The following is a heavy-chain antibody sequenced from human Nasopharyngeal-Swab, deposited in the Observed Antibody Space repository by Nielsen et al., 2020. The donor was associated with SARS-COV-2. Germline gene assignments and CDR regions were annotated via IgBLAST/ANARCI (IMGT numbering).Heavy chain of an antibody. J-gene: IGHJ4*02. V-gene: IGHV3-53*04. D-gene: IGHD6-13*01. CDR3: ARDITAAGTRFFDY. CDR2: IYSGGST. Sequence: VRQAPGKGLEWVSVIYSGGSTYYADSVKGRFTISRHNSKNTLYLQMNSLRAEDTAVYYCARDITAAGTRFFDYWGQGTLVTVSS.